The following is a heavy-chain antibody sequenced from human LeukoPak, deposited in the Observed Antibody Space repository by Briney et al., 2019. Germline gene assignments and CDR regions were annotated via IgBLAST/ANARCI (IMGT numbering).Heavy chain of an antibody. CDR2: ISWNSGSI. Sequence: TGGSLRLSCAASGFTFDDYAMHWVRQAPGKGLEWVSGISWNSGSIGYADSVKGRFTISRDNAKNSLYLQMNSLRAEDTALYYCAKDLQAWLQSSFDYWGQGTLVTVSS. CDR3: AKDLQAWLQSSFDY. J-gene: IGHJ4*02. V-gene: IGHV3-9*01. CDR1: GFTFDDYA. D-gene: IGHD5-24*01.